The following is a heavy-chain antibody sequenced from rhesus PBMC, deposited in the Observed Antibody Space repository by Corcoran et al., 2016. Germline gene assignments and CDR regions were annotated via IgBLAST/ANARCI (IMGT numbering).Heavy chain of an antibody. CDR3: ARDKGVYGLDS. CDR2: ISNGGGST. CDR1: GCTFSDYS. Sequence: EVQLVESGGGLAKPGGSLRLSGAASGCTFSDYSMDGFRQVPGKGVGWVSRISNGGGSTWYADSVKGRFTISRENAKNTLYFQMNSLRAEDTAVYYCARDKGVYGLDSWGQGVVVTVSS. J-gene: IGHJ6*01. V-gene: IGHV3-178*01.